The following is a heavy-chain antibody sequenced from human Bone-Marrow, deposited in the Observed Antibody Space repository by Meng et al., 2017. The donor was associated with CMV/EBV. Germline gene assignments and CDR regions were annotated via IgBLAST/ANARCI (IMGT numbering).Heavy chain of an antibody. CDR2: IRYDGSNK. J-gene: IGHJ4*01. D-gene: IGHD2-2*02. Sequence: GESLKISCAASGFTFSSYGMHWVRQAPGKGLEWVAFIRYDGSNKYYADSVKGRFTISRDNSKNTLYLQMNSLRAEDTAVYYCAKDDLHDCSTSCYNQDYWGHGTLVTVSS. V-gene: IGHV3-30*02. CDR3: AKDDLHDCSTSCYNQDY. CDR1: GFTFSSYG.